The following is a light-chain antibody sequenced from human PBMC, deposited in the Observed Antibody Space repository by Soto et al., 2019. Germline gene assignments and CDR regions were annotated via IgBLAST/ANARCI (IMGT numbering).Light chain of an antibody. V-gene: IGKV1-39*01. Sequence: DIQMTQSPSSLSASVGDRVTITCRASQSIRSYVNWYQQKPGKAPKHLIYAASSLQSGVPSRFSGSGSGTDFTLTISSLQPEDVASYYCQQSYSTRFTFGQGTRLEIK. CDR3: QQSYSTRFT. J-gene: IGKJ5*01. CDR2: AAS. CDR1: QSIRSY.